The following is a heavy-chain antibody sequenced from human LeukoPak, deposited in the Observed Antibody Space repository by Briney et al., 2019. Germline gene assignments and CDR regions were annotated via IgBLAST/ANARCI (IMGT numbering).Heavy chain of an antibody. CDR3: ARVGPATRSFDY. V-gene: IGHV4-59*01. J-gene: IGHJ4*02. D-gene: IGHD1-26*01. Sequence: SETLSLTCTVSGGSISSYYWSWIRQPPGKGLEWIGYIYYSGSTNYNPSLKSRVTISVDTSKNQFSLELNSVTAADTAVYYCARVGPATRSFDYWGQGTLVTVSS. CDR1: GGSISSYY. CDR2: IYYSGST.